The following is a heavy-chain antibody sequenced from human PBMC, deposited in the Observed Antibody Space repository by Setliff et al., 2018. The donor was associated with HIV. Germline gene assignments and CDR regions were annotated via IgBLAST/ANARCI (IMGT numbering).Heavy chain of an antibody. CDR1: GGSISSGSYF. J-gene: IGHJ4*02. Sequence: SETLSLTCTVSGGSISSGSYFWSWIRQPAGKGLEWIGHIYTSGSTNYNLSLKSRVTISVDTSKNQFSLKLSSVTAADTAVYYCARGQLRYLANDYYFDYWGQGTLVTVSS. D-gene: IGHD3-9*01. V-gene: IGHV4-61*09. CDR2: IYTSGST. CDR3: ARGQLRYLANDYYFDY.